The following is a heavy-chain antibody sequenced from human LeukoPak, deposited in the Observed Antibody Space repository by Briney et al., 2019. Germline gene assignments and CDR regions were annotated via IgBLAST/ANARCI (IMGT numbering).Heavy chain of an antibody. CDR2: IYPGDSDT. D-gene: IGHD1-26*01. Sequence: GDSLKISCKGSGYNFPTYWIGWVRQMPGKGLEWMGIIYPGDSDTRYSPSFQGQVTISADKSISTAYLQWSSLKASDTAMYYCARRGSYNWYFDLWGRGTLVTVSS. CDR1: GYNFPTYW. V-gene: IGHV5-51*01. J-gene: IGHJ2*01. CDR3: ARRGSYNWYFDL.